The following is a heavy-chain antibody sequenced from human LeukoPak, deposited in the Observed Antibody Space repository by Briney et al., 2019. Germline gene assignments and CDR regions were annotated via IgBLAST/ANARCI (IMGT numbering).Heavy chain of an antibody. V-gene: IGHV3-33*01. D-gene: IGHD1-26*01. J-gene: IGHJ5*02. CDR1: GFTFSSFG. CDR3: VRGVGVSRFNYFDP. CDR2: IWYDAGNK. Sequence: PGGSLRLSCAASGFTFSSFGMHWVRQAPGKGLEWVAVIWYDAGNKYYADSVKGRFTISRDNSKNTLYLQMNSLRDDDTAVYYCVRGVGVSRFNYFDPWGQGTLVTVSS.